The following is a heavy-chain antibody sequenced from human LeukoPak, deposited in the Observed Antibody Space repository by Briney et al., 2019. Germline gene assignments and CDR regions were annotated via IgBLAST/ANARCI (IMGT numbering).Heavy chain of an antibody. Sequence: PSETLSLTCTVSGGSISSSSYYWGWIRQPPGKGLEWIGSIYYSGSTYYNPSLKSRVTISVDTSKNQFSLKLSSVTAADTAVYYCARKGGREDLDYWGQGTLVTVSS. CDR1: GGSISSSSYY. J-gene: IGHJ4*02. V-gene: IGHV4-39*07. CDR3: ARKGGREDLDY. CDR2: IYYSGST. D-gene: IGHD1-26*01.